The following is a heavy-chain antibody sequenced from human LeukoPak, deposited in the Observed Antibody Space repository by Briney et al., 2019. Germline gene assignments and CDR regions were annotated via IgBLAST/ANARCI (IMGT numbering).Heavy chain of an antibody. D-gene: IGHD2-21*02. CDR3: ARDYCTRGGDCYKEDLFDP. CDR1: GYTFGIYG. CDR2: ISPYDGDT. V-gene: IGHV1-18*01. J-gene: IGHJ5*02. Sequence: ASVKVSCKASGYTFGIYGISWVRQAPGQGLEWMAWISPYDGDTNYAQKFEGRVTMTTETSTNTAYMELRSLRSDDTAIYYCARDYCTRGGDCYKEDLFDPWGQGTLVTVSS.